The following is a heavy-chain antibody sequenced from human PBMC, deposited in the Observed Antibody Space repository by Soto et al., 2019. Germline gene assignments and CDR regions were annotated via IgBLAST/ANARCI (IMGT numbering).Heavy chain of an antibody. CDR2: ISGSGGST. V-gene: IGHV3-23*01. Sequence: EVQLLESGGGLVQPGGSLRLSCAASGFTFSSYAMSWVRQAPGKGLEWVSAISGSGGSTYYAASVKGRFTISRDNSKNTLYLQMNSRRADDTAVYYCAKDREDSGYDFGRFDYCSQGTLDTVSS. CDR1: GFTFSSYA. D-gene: IGHD5-12*01. J-gene: IGHJ4*02. CDR3: AKDREDSGYDFGRFDY.